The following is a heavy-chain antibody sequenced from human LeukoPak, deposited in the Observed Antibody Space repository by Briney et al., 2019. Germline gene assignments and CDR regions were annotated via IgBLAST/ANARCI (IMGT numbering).Heavy chain of an antibody. CDR2: IWYDGSSK. Sequence: GKSLRLSCAASGFTFSNYGMHWVRQAPGQGLERVAVIWYDGSSKYYADSAKGRFTISRDNSKNTLYLQMNSLRAEDTAVYYCAKDLTSGGYDYWGQGTLVTVSS. CDR1: GFTFSNYG. V-gene: IGHV3-33*06. J-gene: IGHJ4*02. CDR3: AKDLTSGGYDY. D-gene: IGHD2-15*01.